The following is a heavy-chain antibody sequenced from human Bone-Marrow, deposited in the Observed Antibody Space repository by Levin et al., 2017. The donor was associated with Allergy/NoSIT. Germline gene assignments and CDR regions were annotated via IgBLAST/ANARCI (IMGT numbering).Heavy chain of an antibody. J-gene: IGHJ5*02. V-gene: IGHV1-3*01. D-gene: IGHD1-26*01. CDR1: GYTFTTYA. Sequence: PGESLKISCKTSGYTFTTYAMHWVRQAPGQTLEWMGWINPGIGDSTYSQKFQDRVTFTRDTSATTVYMELSSLTSEDTAVYYCARDWEKVGAPLNYFDPWGQGTLVTVSS. CDR3: ARDWEKVGAPLNYFDP. CDR2: INPGIGDS.